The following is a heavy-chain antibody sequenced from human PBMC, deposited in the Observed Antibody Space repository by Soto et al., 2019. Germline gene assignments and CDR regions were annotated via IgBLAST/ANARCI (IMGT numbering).Heavy chain of an antibody. CDR2: ISSSSSYI. J-gene: IGHJ5*02. Sequence: EVQLVESGGGLVKPGGSLRLSCAASGFTFSSYSMNWVRQAPGKGLEWVSSISSSSSYIYYEDSVKGRFTISRDNPKNSQYLQMNSLRAEDTAVYYCARDEGYDFWSGLDPWGQGTLVTVSS. CDR1: GFTFSSYS. CDR3: ARDEGYDFWSGLDP. V-gene: IGHV3-21*01. D-gene: IGHD3-3*01.